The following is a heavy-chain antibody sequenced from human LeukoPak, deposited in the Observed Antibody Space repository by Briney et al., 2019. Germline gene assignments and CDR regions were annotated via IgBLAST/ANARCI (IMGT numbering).Heavy chain of an antibody. V-gene: IGHV4-4*07. CDR3: ARQVGSFTMMP. J-gene: IGHJ1*01. CDR2: IYTSGST. D-gene: IGHD3-22*01. CDR1: RVSVSTYF. Sequence: SEALLLSCSVSRVSVSTYFWSWIRQTAGKGLEWIGRIYTSGSTNYNSSLQSRVTMSVDTSKNQFSLNLSSVTAADTAVYYCARQVGSFTMMPWGQGTLVTVSS.